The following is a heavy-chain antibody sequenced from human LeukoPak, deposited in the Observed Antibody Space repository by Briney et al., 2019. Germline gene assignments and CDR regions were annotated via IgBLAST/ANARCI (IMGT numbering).Heavy chain of an antibody. Sequence: PGGSLRLSCAASGFTFSSYWMHWVRQAPGKGLVWVSLVKSDGSSTNYADSVKGRFTISRDNAKNTLYLQMNSLRADDTAVYYCARDKGYAVDYWGQGTLVTVSS. V-gene: IGHV3-74*01. D-gene: IGHD5-12*01. J-gene: IGHJ4*02. CDR1: GFTFSSYW. CDR3: ARDKGYAVDY. CDR2: VKSDGSST.